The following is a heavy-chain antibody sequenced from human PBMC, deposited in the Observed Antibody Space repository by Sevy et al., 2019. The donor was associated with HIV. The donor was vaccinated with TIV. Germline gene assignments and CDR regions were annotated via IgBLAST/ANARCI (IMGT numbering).Heavy chain of an antibody. CDR2: ISSSSSTI. Sequence: GGSLRLSCAASGFTFSSYSMNWVRQAPGKGLEWVSYISSSSSTIYYADSVKGRFTISRDNAKNSLYLQMNSLRAEDTAVYYCGRVSPEYGSDPWGQGTLVTVSS. CDR1: GFTFSSYS. CDR3: GRVSPEYGSDP. V-gene: IGHV3-48*01. J-gene: IGHJ5*02. D-gene: IGHD4-17*01.